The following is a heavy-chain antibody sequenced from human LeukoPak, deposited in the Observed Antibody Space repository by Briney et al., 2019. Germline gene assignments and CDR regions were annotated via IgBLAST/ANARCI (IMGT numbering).Heavy chain of an antibody. J-gene: IGHJ4*02. CDR2: ISAYNGNT. Sequence: ASVTVSCKASGYTFTSYGISWVRQAPGQGLEWMGWISAYNGNTNYAQKLQGRVTMTTDTSTSTVYMELSSLTSDDTAVYFCARSDYNDYRGLGFWGQGTLVTVSS. CDR3: ARSDYNDYRGLGF. CDR1: GYTFTSYG. D-gene: IGHD4-11*01. V-gene: IGHV1-18*01.